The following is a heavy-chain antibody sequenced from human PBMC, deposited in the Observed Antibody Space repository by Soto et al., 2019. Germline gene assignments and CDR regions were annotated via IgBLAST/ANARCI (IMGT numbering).Heavy chain of an antibody. CDR1: GFTFSSYG. V-gene: IGHV3-30*18. D-gene: IGHD5-18*01. Sequence: ESGGGVVQPGRSLRLSCAASGFTFSSYGMHWVRQAPGKGLEWVAVISYDGSNKYYADSVKGRFTISRDNSKNTLYLQMNSLRAEDTAVYYCAKDQERYSYGWGFDYWGQGTLVTVSS. CDR3: AKDQERYSYGWGFDY. J-gene: IGHJ4*02. CDR2: ISYDGSNK.